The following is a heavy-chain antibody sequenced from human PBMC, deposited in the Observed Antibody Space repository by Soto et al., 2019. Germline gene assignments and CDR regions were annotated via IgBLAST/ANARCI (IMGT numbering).Heavy chain of an antibody. J-gene: IGHJ4*02. D-gene: IGHD2-15*01. CDR2: ISSSGSTI. CDR1: GFTFSSYE. Sequence: PGGSLRLSCAASGFTFSSYEMNWVREAPAKGLEGVSYISSSGSTIYYADSVKGRFTISRDNAKNSLYLQMNSLIAEDTAVYYCAAQYCSGGSCYHSGDYWGQGTLVTVSS. V-gene: IGHV3-48*03. CDR3: AAQYCSGGSCYHSGDY.